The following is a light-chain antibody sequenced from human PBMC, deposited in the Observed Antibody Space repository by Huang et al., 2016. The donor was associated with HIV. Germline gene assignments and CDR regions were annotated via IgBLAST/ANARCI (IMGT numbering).Light chain of an antibody. CDR3: QQYQSVPWT. V-gene: IGKV1-NL1*01. J-gene: IGKJ1*01. Sequence: DIQMTQSPSSLSASVGDRVTIICRASQGISKSLAWYQQKPGKAPKLLRYATSKLESGVPSRCSGSGSGTHYTLTISTLQPEDLATYYCQQYQSVPWTFGQGTKVAI. CDR1: QGISKS. CDR2: ATS.